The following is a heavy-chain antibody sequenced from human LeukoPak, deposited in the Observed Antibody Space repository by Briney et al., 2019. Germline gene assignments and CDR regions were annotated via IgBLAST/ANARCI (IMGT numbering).Heavy chain of an antibody. V-gene: IGHV3-23*01. CDR1: GFTFSSYA. CDR3: AKDRTSYYYGSGSYNWFDP. CDR2: ISGSGGST. Sequence: GGSLRLSCAASGFTFSSYAMSWVRQAPGKGLEWVSAISGSGGSTYYADSVKGRFTISRDNSKNTLYLQMNSLRAEDTAVYYCAKDRTSYYYGSGSYNWFDPWGQGTLVTVSS. J-gene: IGHJ5*02. D-gene: IGHD3-10*01.